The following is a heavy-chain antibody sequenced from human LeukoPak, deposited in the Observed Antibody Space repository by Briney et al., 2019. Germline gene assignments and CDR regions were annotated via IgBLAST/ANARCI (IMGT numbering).Heavy chain of an antibody. J-gene: IGHJ4*02. Sequence: GGSLRLSCAASGFTFSSYAMNWARQAPGKGLEWVSSISGGAGGAAYADSVKGRFTMSRDNSKNTLYLQMNSLRAEDTAVYYCAKDWGYGSGSYYPDYWGQGTLVTVSS. D-gene: IGHD3-10*01. CDR3: AKDWGYGSGSYYPDY. CDR1: GFTFSSYA. V-gene: IGHV3-23*01. CDR2: ISGGAGGA.